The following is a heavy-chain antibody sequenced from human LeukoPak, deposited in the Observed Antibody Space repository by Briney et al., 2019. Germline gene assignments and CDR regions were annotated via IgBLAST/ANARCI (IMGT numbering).Heavy chain of an antibody. V-gene: IGHV1-2*02. Sequence: ASVKVSCKASGYTFTGYYMHWVRQAPGQGLEWMGWINPNSGDTNYAQKFQGRVTMTRDTSISTAYIELSRLTSDDTTVYYCARSVATTPCNWFDPWGQGTLVTVSS. CDR1: GYTFTGYY. CDR3: ARSVATTPCNWFDP. CDR2: INPNSGDT. D-gene: IGHD2-15*01. J-gene: IGHJ5*02.